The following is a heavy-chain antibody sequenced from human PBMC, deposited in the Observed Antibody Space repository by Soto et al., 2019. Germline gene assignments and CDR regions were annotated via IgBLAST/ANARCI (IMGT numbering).Heavy chain of an antibody. J-gene: IGHJ6*02. CDR1: GFSFSSYA. CDR3: ARSLTVRGVITYFYYGMDV. CDR2: ISNDGSNK. Sequence: GGSLRLSCAASGFSFSSYAMHWVRQAPGKGLEWVAVISNDGSNKYYPDSVKGRFTISRDNSKNTLYLQMDSLRAEDTAVYYCARSLTVRGVITYFYYGMDVWGQGTTVTVSS. D-gene: IGHD3-10*02. V-gene: IGHV3-30-3*01.